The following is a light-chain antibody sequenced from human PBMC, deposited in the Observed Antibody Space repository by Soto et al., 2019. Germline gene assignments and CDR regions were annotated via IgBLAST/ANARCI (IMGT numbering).Light chain of an antibody. CDR3: HQYHSLPLT. V-gene: IGKV1-33*01. Sequence: DIQMTQSPSSLSASVGDRVTITCQASQDISNSISWYQQRPGKAPKLVIHDASTLETGVPSRLSGSGSWTEFTFTITTLQSEDIATYYCHQYHSLPLTFGGGTKVEIK. J-gene: IGKJ4*01. CDR1: QDISNS. CDR2: DAS.